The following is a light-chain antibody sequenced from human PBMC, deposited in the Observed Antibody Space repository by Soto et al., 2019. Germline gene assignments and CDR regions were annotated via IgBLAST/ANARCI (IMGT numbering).Light chain of an antibody. CDR1: QSISSY. CDR2: AAS. Sequence: DIEMTQSPSSLSASVGDRVTITCRASQSISSYLNWYQQKPGKAPKLLIYAASSLQSGVPSRFSGSGSGTYFTLTISMLQHEDFANYYCQQSYTTPTFGQGTKLEIK. V-gene: IGKV1-39*01. CDR3: QQSYTTPT. J-gene: IGKJ2*01.